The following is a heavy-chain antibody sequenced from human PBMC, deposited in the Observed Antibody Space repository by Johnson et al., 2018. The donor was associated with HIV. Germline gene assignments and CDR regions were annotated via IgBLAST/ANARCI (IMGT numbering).Heavy chain of an antibody. CDR2: ISRSGSTI. CDR3: AREGPSGYSRDDLDI. V-gene: IGHV3-11*04. D-gene: IGHD5-18*01. CDR1: GFTFDDYG. J-gene: IGHJ3*02. Sequence: QVQLVESGGGAVRPGGSLRLSCAASGFTFDDYGMGWVRQGPGKGLEWVSNISRSGSTIYHADSVKGRLIISRDNAKNSLYLQMSSLRAEDTAGYYCAREGPSGYSRDDLDIWGQGTMVTVSS.